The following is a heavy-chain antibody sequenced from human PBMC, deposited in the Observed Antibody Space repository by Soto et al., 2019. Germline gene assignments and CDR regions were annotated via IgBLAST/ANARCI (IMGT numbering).Heavy chain of an antibody. CDR2: IGTAGDP. V-gene: IGHV3-13*05. CDR1: GFTFSSYD. Sequence: LRLSCAASGFTFSSYDMHCVRQATVKGLEWVSAIGTAGDPYYPGSVKGRFTISRENAKNSLYLQMNSLRAGDTAVYYCARGQLYYDILTGYFSSGMDVWGQGTTVTVSS. D-gene: IGHD3-9*01. J-gene: IGHJ6*02. CDR3: ARGQLYYDILTGYFSSGMDV.